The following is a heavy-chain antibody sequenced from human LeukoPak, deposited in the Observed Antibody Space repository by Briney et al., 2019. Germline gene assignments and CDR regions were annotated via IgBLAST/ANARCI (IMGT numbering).Heavy chain of an antibody. J-gene: IGHJ4*02. Sequence: SETLSLTCAVYGGSFSGYYWSWIRQPPGRGLEWIGEINHSGSTNYNPSLKSRVTISVDTSKNQFSLKLSSVTAADTAVYYCARGEASDYWGQGTLVTVSS. CDR1: GGSFSGYY. V-gene: IGHV4-34*01. CDR3: ARGEASDY. CDR2: INHSGST.